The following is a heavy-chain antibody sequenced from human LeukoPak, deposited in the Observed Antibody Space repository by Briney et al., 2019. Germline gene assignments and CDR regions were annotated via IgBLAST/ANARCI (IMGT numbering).Heavy chain of an antibody. Sequence: HGESLRISCQGFGYTFTTSWIGWVRQLPGKGLEWMAIIYAGNSDTKYSPSFQGQVSISTDRSISTAYLQWSSLQASDTAIYYCAILNHPDGRVYWGRGTPVTVSS. CDR3: AILNHPDGRVY. CDR1: GYTFTTSW. V-gene: IGHV5-51*01. D-gene: IGHD5-24*01. CDR2: IYAGNSDT. J-gene: IGHJ4*02.